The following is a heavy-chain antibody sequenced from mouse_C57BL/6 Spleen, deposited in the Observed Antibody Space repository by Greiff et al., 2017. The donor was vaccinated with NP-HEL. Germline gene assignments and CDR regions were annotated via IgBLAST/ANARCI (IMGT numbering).Heavy chain of an antibody. D-gene: IGHD2-4*01. CDR2: INPNNGGT. J-gene: IGHJ4*01. CDR3: ARIRLYDYDRGHYAMDY. V-gene: IGHV1-22*01. Sequence: EVQLQQSGPELVKPGASVKMSCKASGYTFTDYNMHWVKQSHGKSLEWIGYINPNNGGTSYNQKFKGKATLTVNKSSSTAYMERSSLTSEDSAVYYCARIRLYDYDRGHYAMDYWGQGTSVTVAS. CDR1: GYTFTDYN.